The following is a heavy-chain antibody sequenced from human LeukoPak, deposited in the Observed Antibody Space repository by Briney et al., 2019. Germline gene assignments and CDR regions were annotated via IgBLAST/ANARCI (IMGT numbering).Heavy chain of an antibody. CDR3: ARGPLYYDILTGYSPYNWFDP. CDR2: IYTSGST. Sequence: SETLSLTCTVSGGSISSYYWSWIRQPAGKGLEWIGRIYTSGSTNYNPSLKSRVTMSVDTSKNQFSLKLSSVTAADTAVYYCARGPLYYDILTGYSPYNWFDPWGQGTLVTVSS. CDR1: GGSISSYY. J-gene: IGHJ5*02. D-gene: IGHD3-9*01. V-gene: IGHV4-4*07.